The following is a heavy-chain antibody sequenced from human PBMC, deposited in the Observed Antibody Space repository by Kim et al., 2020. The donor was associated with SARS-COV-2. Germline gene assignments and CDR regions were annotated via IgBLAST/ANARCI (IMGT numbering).Heavy chain of an antibody. CDR1: GDSVSSDSAA. Sequence: SQTLSLTCAISGDSVSSDSAAWNWIRQSPSRGLEWLGRTYYRSSKWYNDYGVSVQSRITFSPDTSKNQVSLHLTSVTPDDTAVYFCAREPYGSGSYYTSWFDPWGQGTLVTVST. CDR2: TYYRSSKWYN. CDR3: AREPYGSGSYYTSWFDP. J-gene: IGHJ5*02. D-gene: IGHD3-10*01. V-gene: IGHV6-1*01.